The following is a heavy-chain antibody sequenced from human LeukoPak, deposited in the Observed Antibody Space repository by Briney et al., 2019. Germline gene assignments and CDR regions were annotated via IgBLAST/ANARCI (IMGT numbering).Heavy chain of an antibody. J-gene: IGHJ4*02. CDR1: GFTFSSYG. D-gene: IGHD3-10*01. V-gene: IGHV3-30*18. CDR3: AKDQTRYGSGSHSHFDY. CDR2: ISYDGSNK. Sequence: GGSLRISCAASGFTFSSYGMHWVRQAPGKGLEWVAVISYDGSNKYYADSVKGRFTISRDNSKNTLYLQMNSLRAEDTAVYYCAKDQTRYGSGSHSHFDYWGQGTLVTVSS.